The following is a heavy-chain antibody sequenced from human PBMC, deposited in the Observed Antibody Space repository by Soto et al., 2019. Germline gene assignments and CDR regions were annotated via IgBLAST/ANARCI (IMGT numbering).Heavy chain of an antibody. D-gene: IGHD4-4*01. V-gene: IGHV1-69*01. CDR3: ARDYSNTFDP. CDR2: IIPIFGTA. CDR1: GGTFSSYA. Sequence: QVQLVQSGAEVKKPGSSVKVSCKASGGTFSSYAISWVRQAPGQGLEWMGGIIPIFGTANYAQKFQGRVXXXXXEXXXXXXMELSSLRSEDTAVYYCARDYSNTFDPWGQGTLVTVSS. J-gene: IGHJ5*02.